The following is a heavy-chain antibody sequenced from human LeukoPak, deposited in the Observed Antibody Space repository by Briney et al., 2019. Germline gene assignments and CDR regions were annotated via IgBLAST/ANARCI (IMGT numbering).Heavy chain of an antibody. V-gene: IGHV1-8*01. D-gene: IGHD2-2*01. CDR1: GYTFSNFD. Sequence: ASVKVSCKASGYTFSNFDINWVRQATGQGPEWMGWMNPESGGTGYSQRFQGRVTMTRDSSKSTAYMELINLRFEDTAIYYCTRAIRHQLLSDYWRQGTLVTVSS. CDR2: MNPESGGT. J-gene: IGHJ4*02. CDR3: TRAIRHQLLSDY.